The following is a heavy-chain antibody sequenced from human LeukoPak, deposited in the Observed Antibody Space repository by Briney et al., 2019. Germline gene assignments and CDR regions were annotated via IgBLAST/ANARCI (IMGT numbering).Heavy chain of an antibody. D-gene: IGHD3-16*01. CDR1: GYTFTSYG. Sequence: GGSLRLSCAASGYTFTSYGISWVRQAPGQGLEWMGWISAYNGNTNYAQKLQGRVTMTTDTSTSTAYMELRSLRSDDTAVYYCARDPLGVMITFGGVSDAFDIWGQGTMVTVSS. V-gene: IGHV1-18*01. CDR3: ARDPLGVMITFGGVSDAFDI. CDR2: ISAYNGNT. J-gene: IGHJ3*02.